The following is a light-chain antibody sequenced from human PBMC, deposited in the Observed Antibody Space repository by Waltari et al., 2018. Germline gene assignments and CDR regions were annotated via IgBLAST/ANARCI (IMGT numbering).Light chain of an antibody. CDR1: QSVLYSSNNKNY. CDR2: WAS. J-gene: IGKJ1*01. Sequence: DTVMTQSPDSLAVSLGERATINCKSSQSVLYSSNNKNYLAWYQQKPGQPPKLLIYWASTRESGVPDRFSGSGSGTDFTLTISSLQAEDVAVYYCQQYYNIPWTFGQGTKVEIK. V-gene: IGKV4-1*01. CDR3: QQYYNIPWT.